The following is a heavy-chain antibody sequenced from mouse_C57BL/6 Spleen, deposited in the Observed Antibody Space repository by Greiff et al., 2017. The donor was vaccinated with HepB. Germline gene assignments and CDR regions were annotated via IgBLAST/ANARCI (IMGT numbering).Heavy chain of an antibody. CDR3: ARPNDYYGSSSFAY. CDR2: IDPSDSYT. V-gene: IGHV1-50*01. Sequence: QVQLQQSGAELVKPGASVKLSCKASGYTFTSYWMQWVKQRPGQGLEWIGEIDPSDSYTNYNQKFKGKATLTVDTSSSTAYMQLSSLTSEDSAVYYCARPNDYYGSSSFAYWGQGTLVTVSA. CDR1: GYTFTSYW. D-gene: IGHD1-1*01. J-gene: IGHJ3*01.